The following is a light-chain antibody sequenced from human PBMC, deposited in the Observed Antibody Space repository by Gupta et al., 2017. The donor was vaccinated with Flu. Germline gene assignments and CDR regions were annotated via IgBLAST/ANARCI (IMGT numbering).Light chain of an antibody. CDR3: QQYDSYPLT. CDR1: QSINSY. Sequence: PSSFSASTGDRVTITCRASQSINSYLAWYQQKPGKAPKLLTNVASTLQSGVPSRFSGSGSGTTFTLTISSLQSEDFATYHCQQYDSYPLTFGGGTKVEIK. V-gene: IGKV1-8*01. CDR2: VAS. J-gene: IGKJ4*01.